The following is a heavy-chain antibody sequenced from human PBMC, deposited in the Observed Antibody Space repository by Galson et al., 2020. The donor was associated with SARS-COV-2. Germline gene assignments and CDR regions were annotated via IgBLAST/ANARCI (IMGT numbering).Heavy chain of an antibody. V-gene: IGHV4-38-2*02. CDR3: ARDGPGSYSRVRYFDY. CDR1: GYSISSGYY. D-gene: IGHD3-10*01. CDR2: IYHSGST. Sequence: ASETLSLTCTVSGYSISSGYYWGWIRQPPGKGLEWIGSIYHSGSTYYNPSLKSRVTISVDTSKNQFSLKLSSVTAADTAVYYCARDGPGSYSRVRYFDYWGQGTLVTVSS. J-gene: IGHJ4*02.